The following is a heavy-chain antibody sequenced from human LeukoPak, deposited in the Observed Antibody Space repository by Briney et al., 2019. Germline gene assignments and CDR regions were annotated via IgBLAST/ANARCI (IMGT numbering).Heavy chain of an antibody. J-gene: IGHJ4*02. CDR2: ISSSSSYI. CDR3: AHGSGSYYQSFDY. D-gene: IGHD3-10*01. V-gene: IGHV3-21*01. Sequence: GGSLRLSCAASGFTFSSYSMTWVRQAPGKGLEWVSSISSSSSYIYYADSVKGRFTISRDNAKNSLYLQVNSLRAEDTAVYYCAHGSGSYYQSFDYWGQGTLVTVSS. CDR1: GFTFSSYS.